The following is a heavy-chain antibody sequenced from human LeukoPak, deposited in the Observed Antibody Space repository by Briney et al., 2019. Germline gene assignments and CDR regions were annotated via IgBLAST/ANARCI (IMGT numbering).Heavy chain of an antibody. D-gene: IGHD3-10*01. V-gene: IGHV4-38-2*01. J-gene: IGHJ6*03. CDR2: LYHPDST. CDR3: ARQFDSYFYYYLDV. Sequence: SETLSLTCAVSGHPINSAYYWVWIRQPPGKGLEWIGSLYHPDSTYYNPSLESRVTVSVDTSRNQFSLKLSFVTAADTAVYYCARQFDSYFYYYLDVWGTGTTVTVSS. CDR1: GHPINSAYY.